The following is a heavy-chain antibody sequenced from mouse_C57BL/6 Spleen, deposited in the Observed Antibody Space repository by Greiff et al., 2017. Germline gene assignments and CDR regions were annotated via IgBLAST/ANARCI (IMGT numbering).Heavy chain of an antibody. V-gene: IGHV1-54*01. J-gene: IGHJ2*01. CDR2: INPGSGGT. CDR1: GYAFTNYL. CDR3: VSIVKGDYLDY. Sequence: QVQLQQSGAELVRPGTSVKVSCKASGYAFTNYLIEWVKQRPGQGLEWIGVINPGSGGTNYNEKFKGKATLTADKSSSTAYMQLSSLTSEDSAVYFCVSIVKGDYLDYWGQGTTLTVSS. D-gene: IGHD2-12*01.